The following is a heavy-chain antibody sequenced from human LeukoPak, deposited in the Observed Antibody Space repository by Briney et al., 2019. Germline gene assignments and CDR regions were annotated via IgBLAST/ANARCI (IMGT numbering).Heavy chain of an antibody. CDR3: ARRGGTIFGLYGMYV. D-gene: IGHD3-3*01. J-gene: IGHJ6*02. V-gene: IGHV5-51*01. CDR1: GYIFTSYW. Sequence: GESLKISCKGSGYIFTSYWIGWVRQMPGKGLEWMGIIYPGDSDTRYSPSFQGQVTISADKSVSTAYLQWSSLKASDTAMYYCARRGGTIFGLYGMYVWGQGTTVTVSS. CDR2: IYPGDSDT.